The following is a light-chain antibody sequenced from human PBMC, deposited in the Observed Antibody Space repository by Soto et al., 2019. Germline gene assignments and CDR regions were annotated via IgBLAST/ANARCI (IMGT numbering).Light chain of an antibody. V-gene: IGLV1-44*01. Sequence: QSVLTQPPSASGTPGQRVTISCSGSSSNIGGNIVNWYQQLPGTAPKLLIHSNNKRPSGVPDRFSGSKSGTSASLAISGLQSEDEADYYCAAWDDSRNGVVFGGGTKLTVL. J-gene: IGLJ2*01. CDR3: AAWDDSRNGVV. CDR2: SNN. CDR1: SSNIGGNI.